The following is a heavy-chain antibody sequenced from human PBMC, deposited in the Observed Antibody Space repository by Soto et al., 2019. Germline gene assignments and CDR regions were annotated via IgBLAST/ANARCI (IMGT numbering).Heavy chain of an antibody. Sequence: ASVKVSCKASGYTSTSFGISWVRQAPGQGLDWMGWINTYNDDTKYAQRVQGRITVTTDTSTSTAYMELRSLTSDDTAVYYCAREYCDSMSCFGPDYWGQGTLVTVSS. D-gene: IGHD2-21*01. CDR3: AREYCDSMSCFGPDY. V-gene: IGHV1-18*01. CDR1: GYTSTSFG. J-gene: IGHJ4*02. CDR2: INTYNDDT.